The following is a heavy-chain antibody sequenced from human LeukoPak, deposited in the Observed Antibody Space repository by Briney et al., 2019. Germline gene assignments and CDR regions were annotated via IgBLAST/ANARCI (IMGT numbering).Heavy chain of an antibody. J-gene: IGHJ4*02. V-gene: IGHV3-7*01. CDR2: IKQDGSEK. CDR3: ARDSAAAGDY. CDR1: GFTVSSNY. D-gene: IGHD6-13*01. Sequence: PGGSLRLSCAASGFTVSSNYMSWVRQAPGKGLEWVANIKQDGSEKNYVDSVKGRFTISRDNNKKSLYLQMNTLRPEDTAVYYCARDSAAAGDYWGQGTLVTVSS.